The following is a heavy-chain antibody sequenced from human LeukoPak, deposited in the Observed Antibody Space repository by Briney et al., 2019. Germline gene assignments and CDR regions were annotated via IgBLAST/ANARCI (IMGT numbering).Heavy chain of an antibody. Sequence: ASVKVSCKASGYTFTGYYMHWVRQAPGQGLEWMGWINPNSGGTNYAQKFQGRVTMTRDTSISTAYMELSRLRSDDTAVYYCARDLGPSAPYDILTGYYTDDYWGQGTLVTVSS. J-gene: IGHJ4*02. V-gene: IGHV1-2*02. CDR3: ARDLGPSAPYDILTGYYTDDY. CDR2: INPNSGGT. D-gene: IGHD3-9*01. CDR1: GYTFTGYY.